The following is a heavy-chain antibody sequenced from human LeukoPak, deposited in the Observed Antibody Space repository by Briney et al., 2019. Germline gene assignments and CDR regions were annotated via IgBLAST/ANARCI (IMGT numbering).Heavy chain of an antibody. D-gene: IGHD3-3*01. J-gene: IGHJ2*01. Sequence: GRSLRLSCAASGFTFSSYGMHWVRQPPGKGLFWLAFIRHDGSNKYYADSVKGRFTISRDNAKNTLYLQMNNLRAEDTAVFYCARGGGTTIFGVVIGNFDLWGRGTLVTVSS. CDR2: IRHDGSNK. V-gene: IGHV3-33*08. CDR1: GFTFSSYG. CDR3: ARGGGTTIFGVVIGNFDL.